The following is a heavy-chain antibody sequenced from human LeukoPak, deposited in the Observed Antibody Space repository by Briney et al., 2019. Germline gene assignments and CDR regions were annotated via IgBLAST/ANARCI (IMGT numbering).Heavy chain of an antibody. CDR3: ARDRPTDIVLMVYATGMDV. Sequence: SQTLSLTFAISGDSVSSNSAAWNWVRQSPARGLEWLGRTYYRSKWYNDYAVSVKSRITINPDTSKNQFSLQLNSVTPEDTAVYYCARDRPTDIVLMVYATGMDVWGQGTTVTVSS. V-gene: IGHV6-1*01. CDR2: TYYRSKWYN. CDR1: GDSVSSNSAA. D-gene: IGHD2-8*01. J-gene: IGHJ6*02.